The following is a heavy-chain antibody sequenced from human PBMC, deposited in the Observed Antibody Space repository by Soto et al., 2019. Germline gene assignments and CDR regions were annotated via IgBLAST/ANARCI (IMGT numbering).Heavy chain of an antibody. CDR1: GGSISSSNW. J-gene: IGHJ1*01. V-gene: IGHV4-4*02. CDR3: ARGPTYCSGGSCYSEYFQH. D-gene: IGHD2-15*01. CDR2: IYHSGST. Sequence: PSETLSLTCAVSGGSISSSNWWSWVRQPPGKGLEWIGEIYHSGSTNYNPSLKSRVTISVDKSKNQFSLKLSSVTAADTAVYYCARGPTYCSGGSCYSEYFQHWGQGTLVTVSS.